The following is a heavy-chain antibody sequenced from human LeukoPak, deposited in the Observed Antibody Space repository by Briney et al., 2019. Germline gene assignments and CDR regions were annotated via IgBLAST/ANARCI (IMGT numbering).Heavy chain of an antibody. CDR1: GGSVSSGTYY. J-gene: IGHJ5*01. D-gene: IGHD5-12*01. CDR3: VRHDGRGGATMGAFDS. Sequence: SETLSLTCTVSGGSVSSGTYYWSWIRQPPGKALEWIGYISFSGSTNYNPSLKSRVTISVATSKNQFSLQLNSVTAADTAVYYCVRHDGRGGATMGAFDSWGQGSLVTVSS. CDR2: ISFSGST. V-gene: IGHV4-61*01.